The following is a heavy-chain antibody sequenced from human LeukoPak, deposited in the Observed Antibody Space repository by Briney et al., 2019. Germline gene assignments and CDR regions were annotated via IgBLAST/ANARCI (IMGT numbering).Heavy chain of an antibody. J-gene: IGHJ4*02. D-gene: IGHD2-21*02. CDR3: ARDNNPGGVTADY. V-gene: IGHV1-2*02. CDR2: INPNSGGT. Sequence: GASVKVSCRASGYTFTGYYIHWVRQAPGQVLEWMGWINPNSGGTNYAQKFQGRVTMTRDTSITTAYMELSRLRSDDTAVYYCARDNNPGGVTADYWGQGTLVTVSS. CDR1: GYTFTGYY.